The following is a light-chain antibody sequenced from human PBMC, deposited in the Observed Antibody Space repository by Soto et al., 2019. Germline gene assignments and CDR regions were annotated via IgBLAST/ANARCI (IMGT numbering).Light chain of an antibody. CDR2: KVS. V-gene: IGKV2-30*02. CDR3: MQGTHWPLT. CDR1: QSLVHSDGSTY. Sequence: DVVMTQSPLSLPVILGQPASISCRSSQSLVHSDGSTYLHWFQQRPGQSPRRLIYKVSNRESGVPDRFRGSGSGTDFTLEISRLEAEDVGVYYCMQGTHWPLTFGQGTKVEIK. J-gene: IGKJ1*01.